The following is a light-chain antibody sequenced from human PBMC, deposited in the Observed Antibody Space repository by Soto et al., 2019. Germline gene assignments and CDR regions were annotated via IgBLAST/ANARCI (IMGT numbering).Light chain of an antibody. V-gene: IGKV1-12*01. CDR2: AAS. J-gene: IGKJ4*01. Sequence: DIQMTKSPSSVSASVGDRVTITCRASQGISTWLAWYQQKPGKAPKLLIYAASSLHSGVPSRFSGSGSGTDFTLTISSLQPEDFATYSCQQTYRTPLTFGGGTKVDIK. CDR3: QQTYRTPLT. CDR1: QGISTW.